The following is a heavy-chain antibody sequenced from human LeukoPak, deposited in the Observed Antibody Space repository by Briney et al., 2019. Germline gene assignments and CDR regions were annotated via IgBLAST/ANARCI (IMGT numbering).Heavy chain of an antibody. J-gene: IGHJ4*02. CDR2: IIPIFGTA. CDR3: ARDRRHGDYDEY. V-gene: IGHV1-69*13. Sequence: ASVKVSCKASGGTFSSYAISWVRQAPGQGLEWMGEIIPIFGTANYAQKFQGRVTITADESTSTAYMELSSLRSEDTAVYYCARDRRHGDYDEYWGQGTLVTVSS. CDR1: GGTFSSYA. D-gene: IGHD4-17*01.